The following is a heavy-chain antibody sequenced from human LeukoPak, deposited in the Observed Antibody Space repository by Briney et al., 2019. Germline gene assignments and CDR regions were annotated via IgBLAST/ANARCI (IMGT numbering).Heavy chain of an antibody. CDR3: AKSYGGNSAFDY. CDR1: GFTFSNYA. V-gene: IGHV3-23*01. D-gene: IGHD4-23*01. Sequence: PGGSLRLSCTASGFTFSNYAMSWVRQAPGKGLGWVSAISGSGGSTYYAGSLKGRFTISRDNSKNTLYLQMNTLRAEDTAIYYCAKSYGGNSAFDYWGQGTLVTVSS. J-gene: IGHJ4*02. CDR2: ISGSGGST.